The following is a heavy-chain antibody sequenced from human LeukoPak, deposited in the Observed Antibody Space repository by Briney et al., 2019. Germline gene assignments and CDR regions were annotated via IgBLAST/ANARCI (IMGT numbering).Heavy chain of an antibody. CDR2: ISGSGGST. J-gene: IGHJ4*02. D-gene: IGHD6-13*01. V-gene: IGHV3-23*01. CDR3: TTEGIAAAGTVY. Sequence: GGSLRLSCAASGFTFSSYAMSWVRQAPGKGLEWVSAISGSGGSTYYADSVKGRFTISRDNSKNTLYLQMNSLKTEDTAVYYCTTEGIAAAGTVYWGQGTLVTVSS. CDR1: GFTFSSYA.